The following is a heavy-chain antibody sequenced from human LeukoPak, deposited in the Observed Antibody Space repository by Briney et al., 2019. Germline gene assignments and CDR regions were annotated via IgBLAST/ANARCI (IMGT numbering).Heavy chain of an antibody. J-gene: IGHJ4*02. V-gene: IGHV3-21*04. CDR1: GFTFSSYS. CDR3: ANCGRPGFDY. D-gene: IGHD2-21*02. CDR2: ISSSSSYI. Sequence: GGSLRLSCAASGFTFSSYSMNWVRQAPGKGLEWVSSISSSSSYIYYADSVKGRFTISRDNAKNSLYLQMNSLRAGDTAVYYRANCGRPGFDYWGQGTLVTVSS.